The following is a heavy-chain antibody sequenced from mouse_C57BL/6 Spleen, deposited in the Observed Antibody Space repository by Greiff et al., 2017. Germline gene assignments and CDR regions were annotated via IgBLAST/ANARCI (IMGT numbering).Heavy chain of an antibody. CDR1: GFTFSDYG. CDR3: ARRATMVTRVLDY. D-gene: IGHD2-2*01. V-gene: IGHV5-17*01. Sequence: EVNVVESGGGLVKPGGSLKLSCAASGFTFSDYGMHWVRQAPEKGLEWVAYISSGSSTIYYADTVKGRFTISRDNAKNTLFLQMTSLRSEDTAMYYCARRATMVTRVLDYWGQGTTLTVSS. CDR2: ISSGSSTI. J-gene: IGHJ2*01.